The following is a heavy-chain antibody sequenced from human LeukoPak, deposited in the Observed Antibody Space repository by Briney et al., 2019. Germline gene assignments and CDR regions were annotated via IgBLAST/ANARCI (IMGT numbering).Heavy chain of an antibody. CDR1: GFTFSSYW. J-gene: IGHJ2*01. V-gene: IGHV3-74*01. Sequence: GGSLRLSCVASGFTFSSYWVHWVRQAPGKRLLWVSRMNWDGSRTTYADSAKGRFAISRGNAKNTLYLQMNSLTSDDTAVYYCAREDPRTGYWFFDLWGRGTLVTVSS. CDR3: AREDPRTGYWFFDL. CDR2: MNWDGSRT.